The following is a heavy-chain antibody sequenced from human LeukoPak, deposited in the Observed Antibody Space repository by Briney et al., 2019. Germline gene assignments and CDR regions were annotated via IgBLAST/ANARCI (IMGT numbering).Heavy chain of an antibody. V-gene: IGHV3-48*03. CDR3: ARVRSAYSGSYYYYMDV. J-gene: IGHJ6*03. Sequence: GGSLRLSCTASEFTFSNYQMNWVRQAPGKGLELVSDISSSGSSIYYADSVKGRFTISRDKSKNSLFPQINSLRAEDTAVYYCARVRSAYSGSYYYYMDVWGKGTTVTVSS. CDR1: EFTFSNYQ. CDR2: ISSSGSSI. D-gene: IGHD6-6*01.